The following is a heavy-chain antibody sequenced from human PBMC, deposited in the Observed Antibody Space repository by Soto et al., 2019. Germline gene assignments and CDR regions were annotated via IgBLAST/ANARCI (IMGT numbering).Heavy chain of an antibody. CDR1: GFTFSNAW. D-gene: IGHD1-26*01. CDR3: TTEPSGSYPDYYGMDV. Sequence: GSLRLSCAASGFTFSNAWMNWVRQAPGKGLEWVGRIKSKTDGGTTDYAAPVKGRFTISRDDSKNTLYLQMNSLKTEDTAVYYCTTEPSGSYPDYYGMDVWGQGTTVTVSS. V-gene: IGHV3-15*07. J-gene: IGHJ6*02. CDR2: IKSKTDGGTT.